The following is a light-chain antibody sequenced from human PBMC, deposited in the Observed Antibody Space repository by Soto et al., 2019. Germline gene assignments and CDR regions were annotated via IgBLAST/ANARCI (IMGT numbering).Light chain of an antibody. CDR2: GAS. Sequence: EVVMTQSPATLSVSPGERATLSCRASQSVKQYLAWYQQKPGQAPRLLIYGASTRATDIPGRFSGSGSGTDFTLTISGLQSEDVAFFYCQQYNFWPLTFGAGTKVEI. J-gene: IGKJ4*01. V-gene: IGKV3D-15*01. CDR1: QSVKQY. CDR3: QQYNFWPLT.